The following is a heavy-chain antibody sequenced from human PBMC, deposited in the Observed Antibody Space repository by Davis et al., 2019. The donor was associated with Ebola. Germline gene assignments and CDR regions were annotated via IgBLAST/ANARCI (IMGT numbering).Heavy chain of an antibody. Sequence: PGGSLRLSCAASGFTFSSYSMNWVRQAPGKGLEWVSSISSSSSYIYYADSVKGRFTISRDNAKNSLYLQMNSLRAEDTAVYYCARLAGSRRLVFYYYGMDVWGQGTTVTVSS. J-gene: IGHJ6*02. CDR1: GFTFSSYS. CDR2: ISSSSSYI. V-gene: IGHV3-21*01. CDR3: ARLAGSRRLVFYYYGMDV. D-gene: IGHD2-8*01.